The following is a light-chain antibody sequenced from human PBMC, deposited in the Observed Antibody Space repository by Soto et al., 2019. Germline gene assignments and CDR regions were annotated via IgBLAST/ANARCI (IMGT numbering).Light chain of an antibody. Sequence: DILMTQSPSSLSASVGDRVTITCRASQSITSHLNWYQQKTGKAPKLLIYAASSLHSGVPSRFSGSGSGTDFSLTISSLQPEDFATYSCQQSYNSPWTFGQGTKVEIK. CDR2: AAS. CDR3: QQSYNSPWT. V-gene: IGKV1-39*01. J-gene: IGKJ1*01. CDR1: QSITSH.